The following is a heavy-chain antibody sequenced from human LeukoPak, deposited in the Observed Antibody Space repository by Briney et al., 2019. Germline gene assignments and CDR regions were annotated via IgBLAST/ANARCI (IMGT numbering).Heavy chain of an antibody. D-gene: IGHD6-19*01. J-gene: IGHJ4*02. Sequence: PGGSLRLSCAASGFTFSSYSMNWVRQAPGKGLEWVSSISSSSSYIYYADSVKGRFTISRDNAKNSLYLRMNSLRAEDTAVYYCARDKGLAEGVFDYWGQGTLVTVSS. V-gene: IGHV3-21*01. CDR3: ARDKGLAEGVFDY. CDR1: GFTFSSYS. CDR2: ISSSSSYI.